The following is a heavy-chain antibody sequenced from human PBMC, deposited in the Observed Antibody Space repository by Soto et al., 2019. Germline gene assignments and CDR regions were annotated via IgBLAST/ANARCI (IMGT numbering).Heavy chain of an antibody. D-gene: IGHD2-15*01. CDR2: IVPLSGTA. CDR1: GGTFNIFA. V-gene: IGHV1-69*01. J-gene: IGHJ1*01. CDR3: ASGVAVDGFEF. Sequence: QVQLVQSGAEVRKPGSSVKVSCQASGGTFNIFAFSWVRQAPGQGLQFVGGIVPLSGTAKSAQEFQDRVTFTADESTSTIYMELRSLQSDDTAIFYCASGVAVDGFEFWGQGTLVTVSS.